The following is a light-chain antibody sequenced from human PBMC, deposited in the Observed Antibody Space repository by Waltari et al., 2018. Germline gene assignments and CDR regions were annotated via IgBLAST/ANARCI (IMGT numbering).Light chain of an antibody. Sequence: EIVMTQSPATLSVSPGERATLSCRASQSVSSNLAWYQQKPGQAPRLLIYGASTNANGSPARLSGGRSGTAFTLTISSLQSEDFAVYYCQQYNNWRPLTFGGGTKVEIK. CDR1: QSVSSN. V-gene: IGKV3-15*01. CDR2: GAS. CDR3: QQYNNWRPLT. J-gene: IGKJ4*01.